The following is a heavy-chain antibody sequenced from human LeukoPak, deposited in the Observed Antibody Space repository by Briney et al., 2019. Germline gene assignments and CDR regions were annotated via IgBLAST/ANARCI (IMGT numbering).Heavy chain of an antibody. Sequence: SVKVSCKVSGYTLTELSMHWVRQAPGKGLEWMGRIIPIFGTANYAQKFQGRVTITADESTSTAYMELSSLRSEDTAVYYCARDRPGRYCSTTSCYNASPFDPWGQGTLVTVSS. CDR3: ARDRPGRYCSTTSCYNASPFDP. CDR1: GYTLTELS. D-gene: IGHD2-2*02. V-gene: IGHV1-69*13. CDR2: IIPIFGTA. J-gene: IGHJ5*02.